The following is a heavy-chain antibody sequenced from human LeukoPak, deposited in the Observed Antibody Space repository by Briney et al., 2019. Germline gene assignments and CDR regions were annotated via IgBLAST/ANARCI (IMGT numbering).Heavy chain of an antibody. Sequence: SETLSLTCTVSGYSISSGYYWGWIRQPPGKGLEWIGSIYHSGSTYYNPSLKSRVTISVDTSKNQFSLKLSSVTAADTAVYYCARDGETYYYDSSGYYYYMDVWGKGTTVTVSS. CDR1: GYSISSGYY. J-gene: IGHJ6*03. D-gene: IGHD3-22*01. V-gene: IGHV4-38-2*02. CDR3: ARDGETYYYDSSGYYYYMDV. CDR2: IYHSGST.